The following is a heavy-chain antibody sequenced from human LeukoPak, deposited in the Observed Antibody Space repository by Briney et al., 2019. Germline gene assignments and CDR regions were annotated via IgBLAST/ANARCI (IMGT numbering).Heavy chain of an antibody. V-gene: IGHV1-18*01. Sequence: ASVTVSFTSSGYTFTNYGISWVRQAPGQGLEWMGWITTYNGDTIYAQKLQGRVSMTRDTSTKTAYMELRSLRSDDTAVYFCARLLYGSDRDAFGGGQGTMVVVS. CDR3: ARLLYGSDRDAFG. D-gene: IGHD3-10*01. CDR2: ITTYNGDT. J-gene: IGHJ3*01. CDR1: GYTFTNYG.